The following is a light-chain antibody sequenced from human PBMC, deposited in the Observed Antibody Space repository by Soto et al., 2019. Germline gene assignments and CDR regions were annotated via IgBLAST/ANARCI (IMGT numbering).Light chain of an antibody. CDR2: GNT. Sequence: QSVLTQPPSVSGAPGQRVTISCTGSSSNIGAGYDVQWYQPLPGAAPRLLIFGNTNRPSGVPDRFSGSRSGTSASLAISGPQAEDGADSSCQSYDISLSVAVVFGGGTQLTVL. J-gene: IGLJ2*01. CDR3: QSYDISLSVAVV. V-gene: IGLV1-40*01. CDR1: SSNIGAGYD.